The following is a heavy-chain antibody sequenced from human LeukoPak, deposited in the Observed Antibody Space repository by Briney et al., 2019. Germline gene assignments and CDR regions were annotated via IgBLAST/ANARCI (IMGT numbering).Heavy chain of an antibody. D-gene: IGHD2-2*01. CDR2: IYSGVGT. J-gene: IGHJ1*01. Sequence: GGSLRLSCAASGFTVSSNYMSWVRQAPGKGLEWVSVIYSGVGTYYADSVRGRFIISRDNSKNTVYLQISSLRAEDTAVYYCAKVSVVPAAHAEYFQYWGQGTLVTVSS. V-gene: IGHV3-53*01. CDR1: GFTVSSNY. CDR3: AKVSVVPAAHAEYFQY.